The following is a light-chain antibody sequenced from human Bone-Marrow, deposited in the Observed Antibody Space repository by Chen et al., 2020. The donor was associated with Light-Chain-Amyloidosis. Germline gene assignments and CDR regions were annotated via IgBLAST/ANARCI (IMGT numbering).Light chain of an antibody. V-gene: IGKV2-30*02. J-gene: IGKJ3*01. CDR1: QSLVHSNGNTY. Sequence: DVVMTQSPLSLPVTLGQPASISCRSSQSLVHSNGNTYLNWFQQRPGQSPRRLIYQVSNRDSGVADRFSGSGSGTDFTLKISKVEAEDVGVYYCMQGTHRPPLTFGPGTKVDIK. CDR3: MQGTHRPPLT. CDR2: QVS.